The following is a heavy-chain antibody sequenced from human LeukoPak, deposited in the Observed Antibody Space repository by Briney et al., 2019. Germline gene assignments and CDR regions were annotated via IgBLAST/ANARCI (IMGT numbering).Heavy chain of an antibody. J-gene: IGHJ4*02. CDR3: AKYPRRAAAAHWGFDY. CDR1: GFTFSNAW. CDR2: IKSKTDGGTT. Sequence: GGSLRLSCAASGFTFSNAWMSWVRQAPGKGLEWVGRIKSKTDGGTTDYAAPVEGRSTISRDDSKNTLYLQMNSLRAEDTAVYYCAKYPRRAAAAHWGFDYWGQGTLVTVSS. V-gene: IGHV3-15*01. D-gene: IGHD6-13*01.